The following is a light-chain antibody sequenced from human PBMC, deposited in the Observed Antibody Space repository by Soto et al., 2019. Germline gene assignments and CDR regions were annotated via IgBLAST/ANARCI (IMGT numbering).Light chain of an antibody. CDR2: GGY. Sequence: EIVLTQSPGTLSLSPGERATLSCRASQSVSSSNLAWYQQKRGQSPRVIIYGGYTRAAGIPDRFSGSGSGPDFTLTISSLEPEDFAVYYCQQRYNWPTFGQGTRLEI. CDR1: QSVSSSN. CDR3: QQRYNWPT. J-gene: IGKJ5*01. V-gene: IGKV3D-20*02.